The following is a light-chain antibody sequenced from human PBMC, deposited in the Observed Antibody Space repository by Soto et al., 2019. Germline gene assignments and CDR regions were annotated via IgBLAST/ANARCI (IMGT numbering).Light chain of an antibody. CDR3: QQYDTYWT. J-gene: IGKJ1*01. V-gene: IGKV1-5*03. CDR1: QSISNC. CDR2: KAS. Sequence: DIQMTQSPSTLSASVGDRVIITCRASQSISNCLAWYQQKPGKAPNLLIYKASSLKSGVPSRFSGSGSGTEFTLTISSLQPDDFATYYCQQYDTYWTFGQGTKVDNK.